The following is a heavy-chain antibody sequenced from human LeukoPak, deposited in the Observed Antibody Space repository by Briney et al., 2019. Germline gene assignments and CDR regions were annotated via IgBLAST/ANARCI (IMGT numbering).Heavy chain of an antibody. CDR2: INGNGDRT. D-gene: IGHD2/OR15-2a*01. J-gene: IGHJ5*02. CDR3: AIIGVENFYDL. CDR1: GFGFSGFS. Sequence: GGSLRLSCAASGFGFSGFSMHWVRQAPGKGFEYVSAINGNGDRTYYAASVKGRFSISRDNSKNTLYLQMGSLRGEDMGLYSCAIIGVENFYDLWGQGTLVAVSS. V-gene: IGHV3-64*02.